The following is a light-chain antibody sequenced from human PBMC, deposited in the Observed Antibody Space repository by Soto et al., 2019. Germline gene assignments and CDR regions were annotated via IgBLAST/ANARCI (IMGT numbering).Light chain of an antibody. Sequence: DIQMTQSPSSLSASVGYRVTITCRASQSISSYLNWYQQKPGKAPKLLIYAASSLQSGVPSRFSGSGSGTDFTLTISSLQPEDFATYYCQQSYGTPITFGQGTRLENK. CDR1: QSISSY. V-gene: IGKV1-39*01. CDR2: AAS. J-gene: IGKJ5*01. CDR3: QQSYGTPIT.